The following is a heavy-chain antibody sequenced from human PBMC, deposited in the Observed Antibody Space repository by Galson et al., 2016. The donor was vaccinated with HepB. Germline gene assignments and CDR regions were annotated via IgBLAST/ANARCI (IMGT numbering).Heavy chain of an antibody. Sequence: TLSLTCTVSGGSISSGGYYWNWIRQQPGKGLEWIGYIYYSGSTYYNPSLKSRVTISVDTSKNQFSLKLSSVTATDTAVYYCANSGHCGGDCYYLFDYWGQGTLVTVSS. D-gene: IGHD2-21*02. CDR1: GGSISSGGYY. CDR2: IYYSGST. CDR3: ANSGHCGGDCYYLFDY. J-gene: IGHJ4*02. V-gene: IGHV4-31*03.